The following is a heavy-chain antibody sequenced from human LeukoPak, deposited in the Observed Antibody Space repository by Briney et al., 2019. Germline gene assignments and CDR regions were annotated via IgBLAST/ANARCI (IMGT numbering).Heavy chain of an antibody. J-gene: IGHJ6*03. CDR2: ISSSSSTI. Sequence: PGGSLRLSCAASGFTLSSYSMNWVRQAPGKGLEWVSYISSSSSTIYYADSVKGRFTISRDNAKNSLYLQTNSLRAEDTAVYYCARDLVVPAANAFYYYYYMDVWGKGTTVTVSS. V-gene: IGHV3-48*01. CDR1: GFTLSSYS. D-gene: IGHD2-2*01. CDR3: ARDLVVPAANAFYYYYYMDV.